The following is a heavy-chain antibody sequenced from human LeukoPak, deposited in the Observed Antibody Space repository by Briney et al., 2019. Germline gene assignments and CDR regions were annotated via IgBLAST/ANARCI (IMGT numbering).Heavy chain of an antibody. J-gene: IGHJ6*02. D-gene: IGHD2/OR15-2a*01. CDR1: GFTFGDYA. Sequence: GGSLRLSCTASGFTFGDYAMSWVRQAPGKGLEWVGFIRSKAYGGTTEYAASVKGRFTISRDDSKSIAYLQMNSLKTENTAVYYCTTTYGYYYYYGMDVWGQGTTVTVSS. CDR2: IRSKAYGGTT. V-gene: IGHV3-49*04. CDR3: TTTYGYYYYYGMDV.